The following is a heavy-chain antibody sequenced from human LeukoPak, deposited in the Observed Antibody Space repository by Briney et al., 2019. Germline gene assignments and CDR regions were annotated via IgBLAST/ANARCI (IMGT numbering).Heavy chain of an antibody. Sequence: SETLSLTCTVSGGSISSYYWSWIRQPPGKGLEWIGSIYYSGSTYYNPSLKSRVTISVDTSKNQFSLKLSSVTAADTAVYYCARYLVVPAATMLFDYWGQGTLVTVSS. J-gene: IGHJ4*02. CDR2: IYYSGST. V-gene: IGHV4-59*05. CDR3: ARYLVVPAATMLFDY. CDR1: GGSISSYY. D-gene: IGHD2-2*01.